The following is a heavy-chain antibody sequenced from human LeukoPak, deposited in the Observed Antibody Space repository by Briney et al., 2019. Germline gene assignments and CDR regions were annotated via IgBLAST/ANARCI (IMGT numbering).Heavy chain of an antibody. V-gene: IGHV7-4-1*02. CDR3: AGWSSNSWDAAFDY. J-gene: IGHJ4*02. Sequence: EASVKVSCKASGYTLTKYAMNWVRQAPGQGLEWMGWINTNAGNPTYAQGFTGRFVFSFDASVSTAYLQISSLMTEDTAIYYRAGWSSNSWDAAFDYLGQGTLVTVSS. D-gene: IGHD6-13*01. CDR2: INTNAGNP. CDR1: GYTLTKYA.